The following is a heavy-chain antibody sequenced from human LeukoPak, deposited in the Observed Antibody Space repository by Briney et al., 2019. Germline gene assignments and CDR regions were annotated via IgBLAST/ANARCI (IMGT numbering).Heavy chain of an antibody. V-gene: IGHV3-30*18. CDR3: AKDLIAAAGTLDY. CDR2: ISYDGSNK. D-gene: IGHD6-13*01. Sequence: GGSLRLSCAASGFTFSSYGMHWVRQAPGMGLEWVAVISYDGSNKYYADSVKGRFTISRDNSKNTLYLQMNSLRAEDTAVYYCAKDLIAAAGTLDYWGQGTLVTVSS. CDR1: GFTFSSYG. J-gene: IGHJ4*02.